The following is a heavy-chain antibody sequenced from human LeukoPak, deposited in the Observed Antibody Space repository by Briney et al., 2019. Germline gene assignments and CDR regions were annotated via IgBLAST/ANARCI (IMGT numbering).Heavy chain of an antibody. CDR1: GGSISSYY. CDR2: IYYSGST. CDR3: ARVSGRDGLLFDY. J-gene: IGHJ4*02. D-gene: IGHD5-24*01. Sequence: SETPSLTCTVSGGSISSYYWSWIRQPPGKGLEWIGYIYYSGSTNYNPSLKSRVTISVDTSKNQFSLKLSSVTAADTAVYYCARVSGRDGLLFDYWGQGTLVTVSS. V-gene: IGHV4-59*08.